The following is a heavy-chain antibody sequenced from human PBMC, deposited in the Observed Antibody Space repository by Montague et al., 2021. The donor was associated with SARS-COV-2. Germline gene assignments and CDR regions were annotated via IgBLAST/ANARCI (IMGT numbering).Heavy chain of an antibody. CDR1: GGSFSDYH. Sequence: SETLSLTCAVHGGSFSDYHWTWIRQSPGEGPEWIGQINYGGSTKYNPSLKSRVTISIDTSKNQFSLKLTSVAAADTAVYYCARGAPGYWGQGTLVTVSS. J-gene: IGHJ4*02. D-gene: IGHD1-1*01. CDR2: INYGGST. V-gene: IGHV4-34*01. CDR3: ARGAPGY.